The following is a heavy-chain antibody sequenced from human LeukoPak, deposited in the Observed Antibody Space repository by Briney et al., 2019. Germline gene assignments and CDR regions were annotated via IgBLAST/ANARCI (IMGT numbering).Heavy chain of an antibody. CDR2: THTSGST. J-gene: IGHJ3*02. V-gene: IGHV4-61*02. Sequence: KSSETLSLTFTVSGGSISSGSYYWSWIRQSAGKGLDWIGRTHTSGSTNNNPSLKSRVTMSLHTSKNQFSLELTSVTAADTAVYYCARHIAPPGEPRAFDIWGQGTMVTVSS. CDR1: GGSISSGSYY. D-gene: IGHD3-16*01. CDR3: ARHIAPPGEPRAFDI.